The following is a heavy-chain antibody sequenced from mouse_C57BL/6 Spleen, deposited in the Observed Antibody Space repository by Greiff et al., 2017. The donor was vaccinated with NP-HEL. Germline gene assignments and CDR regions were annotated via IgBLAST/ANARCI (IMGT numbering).Heavy chain of an antibody. Sequence: EVQGVESGGGLVQPKGSLKLSCAASGFSFNTYAMNWVRQAPGKGLEWVARIRSKSNNYATYYADSVKDRFTISRDDSESMLYLQMNNLKTEDTAMYYCVRHLDSSGSYYFDYWGQGTTLTVSS. J-gene: IGHJ2*01. CDR3: VRHLDSSGSYYFDY. CDR1: GFSFNTYA. CDR2: IRSKSNNYAT. V-gene: IGHV10-1*01. D-gene: IGHD3-2*02.